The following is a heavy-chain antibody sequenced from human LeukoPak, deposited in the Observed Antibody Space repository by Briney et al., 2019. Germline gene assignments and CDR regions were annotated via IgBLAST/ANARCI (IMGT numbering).Heavy chain of an antibody. V-gene: IGHV4-4*07. D-gene: IGHD3-9*01. CDR2: IYTSGST. CDR1: GGSISSYY. Sequence: SETLSLTCTVSGGSISSYYWSWIRQPAGKGLEWIGRIYTSGSTNYNPSLKSRVTMSVDTSKNRFSLKLSSVTAADTAVYYCARLYDTDSYYYYYGMDVWGQGTTVTVSS. CDR3: ARLYDTDSYYYYYGMDV. J-gene: IGHJ6*02.